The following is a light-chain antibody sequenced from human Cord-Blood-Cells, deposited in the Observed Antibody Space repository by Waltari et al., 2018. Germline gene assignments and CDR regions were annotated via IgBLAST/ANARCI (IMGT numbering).Light chain of an antibody. CDR3: QQYGSSPYT. J-gene: IGKJ2*01. V-gene: IGKV3-20*01. CDR2: GAS. Sequence: EIVLTQSPGTLPLSPGERATLSCMASQSVSSSYLAWYQQQPGQAHRLLIYGASSRATGIPDRCSGSGSGTDFTLTISRLEPEDFAVYYCQQYGSSPYTFGQGTKLEIK. CDR1: QSVSSSY.